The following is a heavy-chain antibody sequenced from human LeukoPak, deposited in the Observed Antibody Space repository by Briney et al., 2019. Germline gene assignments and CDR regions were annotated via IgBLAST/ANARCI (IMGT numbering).Heavy chain of an antibody. J-gene: IGHJ4*02. Sequence: ASVKVSCKASGYTFTGYSIHWVRQAPGQGLEWMGWFNPNNGGTIYAQKFQGRVTMTRDTSSSTAYMELSGLRSDDTALYYCARDETEYTSSWAYFDDWGQGTLVTVSS. CDR2: FNPNNGGT. D-gene: IGHD6-13*01. CDR3: ARDETEYTSSWAYFDD. V-gene: IGHV1-2*02. CDR1: GYTFTGYS.